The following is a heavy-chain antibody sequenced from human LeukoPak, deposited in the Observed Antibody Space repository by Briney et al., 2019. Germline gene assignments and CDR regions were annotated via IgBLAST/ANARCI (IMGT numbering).Heavy chain of an antibody. CDR2: IYYSGST. V-gene: IGHV4-59*12. Sequence: SETLSLTCTVSGGSISSYYWSWIRQPPGKGLEWIGYIYYSGSTNYNPSLKSRVTISADTSKNQFSLKLTSVTAADTAVYYCAREGLDYGGTLNWFDPWGQGTLVTVSS. J-gene: IGHJ5*02. CDR1: GGSISSYY. CDR3: AREGLDYGGTLNWFDP. D-gene: IGHD4-23*01.